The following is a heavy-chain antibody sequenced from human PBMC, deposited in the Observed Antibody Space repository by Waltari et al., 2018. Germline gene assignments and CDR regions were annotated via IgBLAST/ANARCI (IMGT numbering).Heavy chain of an antibody. D-gene: IGHD6-19*01. CDR2: IYTSGST. CDR3: ARGPRIAVATPFDY. V-gene: IGHV4-61*09. Sequence: QVQLQESGPGLVKPSQTLSLTCTVSGGSISSGSYYWSWIRQPAGKGLEWIGYIYTSGSTNYNPSLKSRVTISVDTSKNQFSLKLSSVTAADTAVYYCARGPRIAVATPFDYWGQGTLVTVSS. CDR1: GGSISSGSYY. J-gene: IGHJ4*02.